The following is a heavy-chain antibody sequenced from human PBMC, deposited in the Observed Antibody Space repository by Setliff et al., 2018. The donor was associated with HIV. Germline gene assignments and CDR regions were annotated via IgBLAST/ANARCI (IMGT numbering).Heavy chain of an antibody. CDR2: VHNSAGS. J-gene: IGHJ4*02. CDR1: GDSVSGYY. Sequence: SETLSLTCAVSGDSVSGYYWSWIRQPAGRGLEWIGRVHNSAGSNYNPSLKSRVTMSVDTSKNQISLKLSSVTAADTGVYFCARQTATGTSATFDSWGQGSLVTVS. CDR3: ARQTATGTSATFDS. D-gene: IGHD2-21*02. V-gene: IGHV4-59*10.